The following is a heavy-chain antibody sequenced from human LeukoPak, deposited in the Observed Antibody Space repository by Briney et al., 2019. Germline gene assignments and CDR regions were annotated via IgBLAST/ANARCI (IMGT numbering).Heavy chain of an antibody. CDR3: ARAQYFVWSAVSIYYYGMDV. D-gene: IGHD3-9*01. CDR1: GFTFSSYW. V-gene: IGHV3-74*01. CDR2: INSDGSST. Sequence: PGGSLRLSCAASGFTFSSYWMHWVRQAPGKGLVWVSRINSDGSSTSYADSVKGRFTISRDNAKNTLYLQMNSLRAEDTAVYYCARAQYFVWSAVSIYYYGMDVWGKGTTVTVSS. J-gene: IGHJ6*04.